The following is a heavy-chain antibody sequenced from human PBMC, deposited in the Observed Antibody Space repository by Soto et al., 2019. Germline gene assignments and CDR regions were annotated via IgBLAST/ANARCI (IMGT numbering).Heavy chain of an antibody. D-gene: IGHD1-20*01. CDR2: IIPIFGVA. V-gene: IGHV1-69*12. J-gene: IGHJ6*02. Sequence: QVQLVQSGPEVRHPGSSVRVSCKSSGGTFSSSAISWVRQAPGQGLEWMGGIIPIFGVADYAQKFQGRVTITADASATTAYMELISLTSEDTAVYFCATDKDLITLGVNYHYVMDVWGQGTTVTVSS. CDR3: ATDKDLITLGVNYHYVMDV. CDR1: GGTFSSSA.